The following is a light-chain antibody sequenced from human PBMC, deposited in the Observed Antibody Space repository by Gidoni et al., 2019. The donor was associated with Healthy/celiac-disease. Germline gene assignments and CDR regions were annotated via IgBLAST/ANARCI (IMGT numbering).Light chain of an antibody. CDR3: QQYNTWPL. CDR1: QIVSSN. J-gene: IGKJ2*01. V-gene: IGKV3-15*01. CDR2: GAS. Sequence: EIVMTQSPATLSVSPGARATLSCRASQIVSSNLAWYQQKPGQAPRLLIYGASTRATGIPARFSGSGSGTEFTLTISSLQSEDFAVYYCQQYNTWPLFGQGTKLEIK.